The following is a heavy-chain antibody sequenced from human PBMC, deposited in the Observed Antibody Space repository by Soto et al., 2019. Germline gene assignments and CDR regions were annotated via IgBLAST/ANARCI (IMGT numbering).Heavy chain of an antibody. CDR3: ARAPCSNLPFDY. Sequence: GGSLRLSCAASGFTFSSYGMHWVRQAPGKGLEWVAVISYDGSNKYYADSVKGRFTISRDNAKNTLYLQMNSLRAEDTAVYYFARAPCSNLPFDYWCQASLVPVSS. CDR1: GFTFSSYG. CDR2: ISYDGSNK. V-gene: IGHV3-30*03. J-gene: IGHJ4*02. D-gene: IGHD2-2*01.